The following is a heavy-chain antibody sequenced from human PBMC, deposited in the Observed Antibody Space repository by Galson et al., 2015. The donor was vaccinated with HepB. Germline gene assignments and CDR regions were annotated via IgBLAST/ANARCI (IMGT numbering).Heavy chain of an antibody. Sequence: SLRLSCAASRFTFSSYWIHWVRQAPGKGLVWVSRISPDGSSTNYADSVKGRFTISRDNAKNTLYLQMNSLSVEDTAVYYCTPIDYDISGWGQGTLVTVSS. CDR1: RFTFSSYW. CDR2: ISPDGSST. CDR3: TPIDYDISG. V-gene: IGHV3-74*01. J-gene: IGHJ4*02. D-gene: IGHD3-16*01.